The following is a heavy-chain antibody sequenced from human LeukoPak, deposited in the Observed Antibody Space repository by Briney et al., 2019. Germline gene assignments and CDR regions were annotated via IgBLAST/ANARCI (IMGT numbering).Heavy chain of an antibody. Sequence: SETLSLTCAVSGYSISNDYYWGWVRQPPGKGLEWIGNIYHSGSTYKNSSLKSRLTMSLDTSKNQFSLKLISVTAADTAVYYCARVPQRTTVKGWFDPWSQGTLVTVSS. V-gene: IGHV4-38-2*01. CDR2: IYHSGST. CDR1: GYSISNDYY. J-gene: IGHJ5*02. D-gene: IGHD4-11*01. CDR3: ARVPQRTTVKGWFDP.